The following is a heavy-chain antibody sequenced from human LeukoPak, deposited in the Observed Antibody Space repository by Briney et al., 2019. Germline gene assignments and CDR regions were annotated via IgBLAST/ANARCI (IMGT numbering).Heavy chain of an antibody. V-gene: IGHV3-23*01. Sequence: PGGSLRLSCAASGFTFSSYAMSWVRQAPGKGLEWVSTITASGGTYYADSLKGRFTVSRDTSKNTLYLQTNSLRAEDTAVYYCAKRGRYYFDQWGQGTLVTVSS. CDR1: GFTFSSYA. J-gene: IGHJ4*02. CDR2: ITASGGT. CDR3: AKRGRYYFDQ.